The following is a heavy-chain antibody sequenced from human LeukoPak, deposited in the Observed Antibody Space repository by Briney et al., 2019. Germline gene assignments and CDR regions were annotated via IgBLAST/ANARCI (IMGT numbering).Heavy chain of an antibody. CDR1: GGSISSYY. Sequence: SETLSLTCTVSGGSISSYYWSWIRQPPGKGLEWIGYAYDSGSTTYNPSLKSRVTISVDTSKNQFSLKLSSVTAADTAVYYCAGYCSSTSCYSAFDIWGQGTMVTVSS. CDR2: AYDSGST. D-gene: IGHD2-2*01. CDR3: AGYCSSTSCYSAFDI. V-gene: IGHV4-59*08. J-gene: IGHJ3*02.